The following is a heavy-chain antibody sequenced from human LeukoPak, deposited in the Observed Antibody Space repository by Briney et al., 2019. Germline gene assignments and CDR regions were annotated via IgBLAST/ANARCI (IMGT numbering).Heavy chain of an antibody. CDR1: GYSFTNYW. V-gene: IGHV5-51*01. CDR3: ARLTLEMPTRRAANFDS. CDR2: IYPGDSDT. D-gene: IGHD5-24*01. J-gene: IGHJ4*02. Sequence: GESLKISCKASGYSFTNYWIGWVRQMRQMPGKGLEWMGIIYPGDSDTRYSPSFQGQVTISADKSISTAYLQWGSLKASDTAMYYCARLTLEMPTRRAANFDSWGQGTLVTVSS.